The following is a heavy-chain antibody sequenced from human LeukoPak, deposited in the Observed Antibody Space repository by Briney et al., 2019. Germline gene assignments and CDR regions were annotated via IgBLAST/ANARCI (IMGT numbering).Heavy chain of an antibody. CDR3: ARAWATDYFDY. Sequence: SETLSLTCTVSGGSISSYYWSWIRQPPGKGLEWIGYMYYSGTIKYNPSLKSRVTISVDTSKNQFSLKLGSVTAADTAMYYCARAWATDYFDYWGQGTLVTVSS. CDR2: MYYSGTI. V-gene: IGHV4-59*01. CDR1: GGSISSYY. J-gene: IGHJ4*02.